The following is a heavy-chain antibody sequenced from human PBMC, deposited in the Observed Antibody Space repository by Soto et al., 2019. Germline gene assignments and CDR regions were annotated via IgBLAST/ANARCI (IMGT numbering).Heavy chain of an antibody. J-gene: IGHJ4*02. Sequence: QVQLVESGGGVVQPGRSLRLSCAASGFTFSSYGMQWVRQAPGKGLEWVAVISYDGSNKYYADSVKGRFTISRDNSKNTLYLQMNSLRAEDTAVYYCAKDLREMATIPYYFDYWGQGTLVTVSS. D-gene: IGHD5-12*01. V-gene: IGHV3-30*18. CDR2: ISYDGSNK. CDR3: AKDLREMATIPYYFDY. CDR1: GFTFSSYG.